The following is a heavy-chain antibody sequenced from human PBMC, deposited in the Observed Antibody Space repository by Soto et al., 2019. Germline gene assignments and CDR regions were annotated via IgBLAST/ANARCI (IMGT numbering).Heavy chain of an antibody. Sequence: GGSLRLSCAASGFTFSSYSMNWVRQAPGKGLEWVSSISSSSSYIYYADSVKGRFTISRDNAKNSLYLQMNSLRAEDTAVYYCARVGDPGAFDIWGQGTMVTVSS. CDR3: ARVGDPGAFDI. D-gene: IGHD3-10*01. CDR1: GFTFSSYS. V-gene: IGHV3-21*01. J-gene: IGHJ3*02. CDR2: ISSSSSYI.